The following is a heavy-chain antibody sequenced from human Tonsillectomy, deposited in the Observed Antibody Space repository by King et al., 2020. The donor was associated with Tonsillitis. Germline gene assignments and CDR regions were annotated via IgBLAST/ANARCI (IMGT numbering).Heavy chain of an antibody. CDR2: IYSSGST. D-gene: IGHD2-15*01. CDR1: GGSISTYY. CDR3: AKDSDCSGGGCYTGLTWFAP. Sequence: QLQESGPGLVKPSETLSLTCTVSGGSISTYYWSWIRQPPGKGLEWVGDIYSSGSTNYNPSLKSRVTISVDTSKNQFSLKLSSVTAADTAVYYCAKDSDCSGGGCYTGLTWFAPGGQGTLATVSS. J-gene: IGHJ5*02. V-gene: IGHV4-59*01.